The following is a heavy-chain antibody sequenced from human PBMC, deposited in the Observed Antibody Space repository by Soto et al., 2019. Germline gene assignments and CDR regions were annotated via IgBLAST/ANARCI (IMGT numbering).Heavy chain of an antibody. CDR1: GFTFISYE. V-gene: IGHV3-48*03. Sequence: PGGSLRLSCAASGFTFISYEMSWVRQAPGKGLEWVSYISSSGSTIYYADSVKGRFTISRDNAKNSLYLQMNSLRAEDTAVYYCARNMILLANYWGQGTLVTVSS. CDR2: ISSSGSTI. CDR3: ARNMILLANY. J-gene: IGHJ4*02. D-gene: IGHD3-16*01.